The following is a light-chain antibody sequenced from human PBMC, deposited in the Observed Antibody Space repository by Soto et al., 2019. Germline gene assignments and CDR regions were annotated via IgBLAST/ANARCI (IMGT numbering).Light chain of an antibody. V-gene: IGKV3-15*01. Sequence: EIVMTQSPATLSVSPGERATLSCRASQSVSSNLAWYQQKPGQAPRLLIYGASTRATGIPARFSGSGSGTEFTLTISSLQSEDFAVYHCQQYNNWPPLTVGGGTKVELK. CDR1: QSVSSN. CDR3: QQYNNWPPLT. J-gene: IGKJ4*01. CDR2: GAS.